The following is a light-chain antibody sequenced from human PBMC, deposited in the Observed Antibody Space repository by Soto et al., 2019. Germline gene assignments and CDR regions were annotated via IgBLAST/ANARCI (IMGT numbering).Light chain of an antibody. CDR2: DAS. J-gene: IGKJ2*01. Sequence: DIQMTQSASTLSASLGERGTITCRAIESISSWLAWYQPKPGKARKLLIYDASSLARGVPSRFSGSGSGTEFTLTISSLQPDDFATYYCQQYNSYSPFMYTFGKGTKVDIK. CDR3: QQYNSYSPFMYT. CDR1: ESISSW. V-gene: IGKV1-5*01.